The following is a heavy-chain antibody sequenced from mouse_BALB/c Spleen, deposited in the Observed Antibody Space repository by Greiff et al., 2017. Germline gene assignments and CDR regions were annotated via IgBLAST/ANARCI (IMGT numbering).Heavy chain of an antibody. J-gene: IGHJ3*01. CDR1: GFTFSSFG. CDR2: ISSGSSTI. CDR3: ARSHYYGSSSFAY. Sequence: EVKLMESGGGLVKPGGSLKLSCAASGFTFSSFGMHWVRQAPEKGLEWVAYISSGSSTIYYADTVKGRFTISRDNPKNTLFLQMTSLRSEDTAMYYCARSHYYGSSSFAYWGQGTLVTVSA. D-gene: IGHD1-1*01. V-gene: IGHV5-17*02.